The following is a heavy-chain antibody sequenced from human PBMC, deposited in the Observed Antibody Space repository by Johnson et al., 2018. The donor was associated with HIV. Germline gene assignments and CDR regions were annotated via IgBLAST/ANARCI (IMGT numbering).Heavy chain of an antibody. V-gene: IGHV3-30*03. Sequence: QLVESGGGVVRPGGSLRLSCAASGFSFDDYGMSWVRQVPGKGLEWVAVISYDGSNKYYADSVKGRFTISRDNSKNTLYLQMNSLRAEDTAVYYCARDTWDAFDIWGQGTMVTVSA. J-gene: IGHJ3*02. CDR1: GFSFDDYG. CDR2: ISYDGSNK. CDR3: ARDTWDAFDI.